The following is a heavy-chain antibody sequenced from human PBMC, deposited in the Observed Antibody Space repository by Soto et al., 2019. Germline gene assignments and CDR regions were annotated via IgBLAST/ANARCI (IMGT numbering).Heavy chain of an antibody. CDR1: GFTFSSYS. CDR3: ARGGKGYCSGGSCYSDY. CDR2: ISSSSSTI. Sequence: EVQLVESGGGLVQPGGSLRLSCAASGFTFSSYSMNWVRQAPGKGLEWVSYISSSSSTIYYADSVKGRFTISRDNAKTSLYLQMNSLRDEDTAVYYCARGGKGYCSGGSCYSDYWGQGTLVTVSS. D-gene: IGHD2-15*01. J-gene: IGHJ4*02. V-gene: IGHV3-48*02.